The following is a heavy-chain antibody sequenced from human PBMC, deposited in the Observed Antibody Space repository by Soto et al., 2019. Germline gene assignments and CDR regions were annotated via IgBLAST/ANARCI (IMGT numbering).Heavy chain of an antibody. CDR2: MNPNSGNT. CDR1: GYTFTSYD. V-gene: IGHV1-8*01. J-gene: IGHJ6*02. Sequence: ASVKVSCKASGYTFTSYDINWVRQATGQGLEWMGWMNPNSGNTGYAQKFQGRVTMTRNTSISTAYMELSSLRSEDTAVYYCARAPATSRIEQGVGKSYGMDVGGQGTTVTVS. D-gene: IGHD7-27*01. CDR3: ARAPATSRIEQGVGKSYGMDV.